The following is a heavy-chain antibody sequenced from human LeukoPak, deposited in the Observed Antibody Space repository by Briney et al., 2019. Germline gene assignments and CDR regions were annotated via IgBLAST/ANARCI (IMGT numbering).Heavy chain of an antibody. J-gene: IGHJ4*02. D-gene: IGHD4-17*01. V-gene: IGHV3-53*01. CDR1: GFSVSTQY. CDR3: VRGTAR. CDR2: IYTGDKT. Sequence: GGSLRLSCVVSGFSVSTQYMSWVRQAPGKGLEWVLVIYTGDKTYYADSVKGRFIISRDNSKNILYLQMDSLRAEDTALYYCVRGTARWGQGTLVTVSS.